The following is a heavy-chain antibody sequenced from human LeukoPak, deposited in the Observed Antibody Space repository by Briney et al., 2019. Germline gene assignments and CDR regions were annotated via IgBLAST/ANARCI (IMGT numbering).Heavy chain of an antibody. V-gene: IGHV3-11*01. J-gene: IGHJ4*02. CDR2: ISSSGSTI. Sequence: GGSLRLSCAASGFTFSDYYMTWIRQAPGKGLEWVSYISSSGSTIYYADSVKGRFTISRDNTKNSLYLQMNSLRAEDTAVYYCARGQLYYDSSGFDYWGQGTLVTVSS. CDR1: GFTFSDYY. CDR3: ARGQLYYDSSGFDY. D-gene: IGHD3-22*01.